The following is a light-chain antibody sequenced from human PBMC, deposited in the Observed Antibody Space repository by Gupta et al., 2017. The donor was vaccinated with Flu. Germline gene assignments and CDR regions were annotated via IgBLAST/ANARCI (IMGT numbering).Light chain of an antibody. CDR3: AAWDDSLNGPV. J-gene: IGLJ3*02. Sequence: QSVLTQPPSASGTPGQRVTISCSGSSSNIGTSTVSWYHQLPGTAPKLLIYSNDERPSGVPDRFSGSKSGTSASLAISGLQSEDEADYCCAAWDDSLNGPVLGGGTKLTVL. V-gene: IGLV1-44*01. CDR2: SND. CDR1: SSNIGTST.